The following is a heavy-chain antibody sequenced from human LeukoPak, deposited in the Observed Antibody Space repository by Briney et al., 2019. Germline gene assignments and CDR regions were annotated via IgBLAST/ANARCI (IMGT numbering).Heavy chain of an antibody. Sequence: GASVTVSCKASGYTFTGYYMHWVRQAPGQGLAWMGWINPNSGGTNYAQKFQGRVTMTRDTSISTAYMELSRLRSDDTAVYYCARSYYDSSGYYYKYEYYFDYWGQGTLVTVSS. CDR2: INPNSGGT. V-gene: IGHV1-2*02. D-gene: IGHD3-22*01. CDR1: GYTFTGYY. J-gene: IGHJ4*02. CDR3: ARSYYDSSGYYYKYEYYFDY.